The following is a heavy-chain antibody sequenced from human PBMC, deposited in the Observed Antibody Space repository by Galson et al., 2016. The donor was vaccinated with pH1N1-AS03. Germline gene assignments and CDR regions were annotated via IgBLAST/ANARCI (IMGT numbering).Heavy chain of an antibody. CDR2: IDWDDDE. CDR3: AQSPADYFYSLGMCV. J-gene: IGHJ6*02. D-gene: IGHD6-19*01. V-gene: IGHV2-70*11. Sequence: PALVKPTQTLTLTCTFSGFSLTTDKMCVTWIRQPPGKALEWLARIDWDDDEYYSRSLRTRLTISKDTSKNQVVLTMTIMDPAEPGPYFCAQSPADYFYSLGMCVRGHGTTV. CDR1: GFSLTTDKMC.